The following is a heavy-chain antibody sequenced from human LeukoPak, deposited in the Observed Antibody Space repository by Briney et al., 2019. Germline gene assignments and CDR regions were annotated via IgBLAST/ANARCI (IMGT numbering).Heavy chain of an antibody. Sequence: GGSLRLSCAASGFTFSSYAMSWVRQAPGKGLVWVSRINSDGSGPTYADSVKGRFTISRDNAKNTLYLQMNSLRGKDTAVYYCVSSSGKPDYWGQGTLVTVSS. J-gene: IGHJ4*02. CDR3: VSSSGKPDY. CDR1: GFTFSSYA. V-gene: IGHV3-74*01. D-gene: IGHD3-10*01. CDR2: INSDGSGP.